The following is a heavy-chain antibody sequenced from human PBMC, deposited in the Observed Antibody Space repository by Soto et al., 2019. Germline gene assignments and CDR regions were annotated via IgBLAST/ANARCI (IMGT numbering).Heavy chain of an antibody. J-gene: IGHJ6*02. CDR1: GGSFSGYY. CDR2: INHSGST. D-gene: IGHD3-3*01. V-gene: IGHV4-34*01. CDR3: ARELGRGMPSYYDFWSGYLIRGYYYYGMDV. Sequence: SETLSLTCAVYGGSFSGYYWSWIRQPPGKGLEWIGEINHSGSTNYNPSLKSRVTISVDTSKNQFSLKLSSVTAADTAVYYCARELGRGMPSYYDFWSGYLIRGYYYYGMDVWGQGTTVTVSS.